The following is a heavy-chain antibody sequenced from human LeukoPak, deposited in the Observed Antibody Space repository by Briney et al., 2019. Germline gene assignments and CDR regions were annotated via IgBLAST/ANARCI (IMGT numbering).Heavy chain of an antibody. J-gene: IGHJ4*02. CDR3: ARPLRRTFGGVIAPFDY. Sequence: SETLSLTCAVYGGSFSGYYWSWIRQPPGKGLEWIGEINHSGSTNYNPSLKSRVTISVDTSKNQSSLKLSSVTAADTAVYYCARPLRRTFGGVIAPFDYWGQGTLVTVSS. CDR1: GGSFSGYY. CDR2: INHSGST. D-gene: IGHD3-16*02. V-gene: IGHV4-34*01.